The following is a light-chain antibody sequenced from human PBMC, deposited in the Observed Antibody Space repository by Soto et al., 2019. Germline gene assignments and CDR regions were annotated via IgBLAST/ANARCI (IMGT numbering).Light chain of an antibody. Sequence: EIVMTQSPATLSVSPGERVTLSCRASQSVSSNLAWYQQKPGQAPRLLIYGASTRATGIPARFSGSGSGTDFTLTISRLEPEDFAVYYCQQYGSSLLFGGGTKVDI. CDR3: QQYGSSLL. J-gene: IGKJ4*01. CDR2: GAS. V-gene: IGKV3-15*01. CDR1: QSVSSN.